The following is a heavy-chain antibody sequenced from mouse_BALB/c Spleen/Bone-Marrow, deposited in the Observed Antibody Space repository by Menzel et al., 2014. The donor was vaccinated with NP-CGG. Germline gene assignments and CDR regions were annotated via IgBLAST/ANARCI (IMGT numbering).Heavy chain of an antibody. D-gene: IGHD2-10*02. J-gene: IGHJ2*01. V-gene: IGHV1-84*02. Sequence: LVESGPELVKPGASVKISCKASGYTFTDYYINWVKQKPGQGLEWIGWIYPGSGNTKYNEEFKGKATLTVDTSSSTAYMQLSSLTSEDTAVYFCAREGYGNSYYFDYWGQGTTLTVSS. CDR3: AREGYGNSYYFDY. CDR1: GYTFTDYY. CDR2: IYPGSGNT.